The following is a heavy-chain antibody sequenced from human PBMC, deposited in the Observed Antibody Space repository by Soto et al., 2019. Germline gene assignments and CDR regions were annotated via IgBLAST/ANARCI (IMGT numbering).Heavy chain of an antibody. CDR1: GFTFTSSA. CDR2: IVVGSGNT. D-gene: IGHD2-15*01. V-gene: IGHV1-58*02. Sequence: SVKVSCKASGFTFTSSAMQWVRQARGQRLEWIGWIVVGSGNTNYAQKFQERVTITRDISTSTAYMELSSLRSEDTAVYYCAAGRYCSGGSCKTYYYYYGMDVWGQGTTVTVSS. CDR3: AAGRYCSGGSCKTYYYYYGMDV. J-gene: IGHJ6*02.